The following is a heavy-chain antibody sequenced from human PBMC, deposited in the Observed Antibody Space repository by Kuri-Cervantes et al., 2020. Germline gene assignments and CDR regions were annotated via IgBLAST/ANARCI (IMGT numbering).Heavy chain of an antibody. CDR3: VKDNGAHNYDSSRYFGQIQYFHQ. D-gene: IGHD3-22*01. CDR1: GGTFGSFA. J-gene: IGHJ1*01. V-gene: IGHV1-69*13. Sequence: SVKVSCKASGGTFGSFAISWVRQAPGQGLEWMGGIIPVFGKTNYAQKFQGRVMITADESTSTAYMELSSLRAEDTALYYCVKDNGAHNYDSSRYFGQIQYFHQWGQGTLVTVSS. CDR2: IIPVFGKT.